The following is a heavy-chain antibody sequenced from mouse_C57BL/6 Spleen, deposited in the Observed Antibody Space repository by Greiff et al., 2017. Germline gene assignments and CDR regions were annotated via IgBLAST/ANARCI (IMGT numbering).Heavy chain of an antibody. J-gene: IGHJ4*01. D-gene: IGHD1-1*01. CDR2: IYPGDGDT. Sequence: VQLLESGAELVKPVASVEISCKASGYAFRSYWLNWLKPRPGKGLTWIGQIYPGDGDTKYNAKFKGKATLTADKSSSPAYLQLSRLTSEDSAVYFCASDYCSSFSMDDWGQGTSVTVSA. CDR3: ASDYCSSFSMDD. V-gene: IGHV1-80*01. CDR1: GYAFRSYW.